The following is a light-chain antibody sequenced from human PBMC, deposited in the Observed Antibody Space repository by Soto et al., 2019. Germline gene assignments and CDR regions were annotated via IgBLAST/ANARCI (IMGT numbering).Light chain of an antibody. J-gene: IGKJ3*01. V-gene: IGKV1-27*01. Sequence: DIQMTQSPSSLSASVGDRVTITCRASQGISNYLAWYQQKPGKVPELLIYGASTLKSGVPSRFSGSGSGTDFTLTISSLQPEDVATYYFQKDNSAPFTFGPGNKVDIK. CDR1: QGISNY. CDR3: QKDNSAPFT. CDR2: GAS.